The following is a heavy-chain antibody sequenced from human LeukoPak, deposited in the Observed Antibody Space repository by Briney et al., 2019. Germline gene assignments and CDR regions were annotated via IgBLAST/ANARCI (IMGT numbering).Heavy chain of an antibody. J-gene: IGHJ6*03. CDR2: ISSDGTII. D-gene: IGHD3-3*01. V-gene: IGHV3-74*01. CDR1: GFSVRSYW. CDR3: AKIGRSYDFWTGYYEEEVDYMDV. Sequence: PGGSLRLSCAVSGFSVRSYWMSWVRQAPGKGLVWVSRISSDGTIISYADSVKGRFTLSRDNSKNTLYLQMNSLRAEDTAVYYCAKIGRSYDFWTGYYEEEVDYMDVWGKGTTVTVSS.